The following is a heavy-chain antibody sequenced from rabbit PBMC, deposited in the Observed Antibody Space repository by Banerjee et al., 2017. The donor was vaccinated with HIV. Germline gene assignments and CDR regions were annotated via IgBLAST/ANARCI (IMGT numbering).Heavy chain of an antibody. CDR1: GLDFSSSYW. Sequence: QEQLEESGGDLVKPGASLTLTCTASGLDFSSSYWICWVRQAPGKGLEWIACIYAGSSGNTQYPNWAKGRFTISKISSTTVTLQMTSLTAADMATYFCARDGSGWGANFNLWGPGTLVTVS. D-gene: IGHD4-1*01. V-gene: IGHV1S45*01. CDR2: IYAGSSGNT. CDR3: ARDGSGWGANFNL. J-gene: IGHJ4*01.